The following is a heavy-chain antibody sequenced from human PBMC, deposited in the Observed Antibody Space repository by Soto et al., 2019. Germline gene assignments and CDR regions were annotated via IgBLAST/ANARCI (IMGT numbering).Heavy chain of an antibody. CDR3: AKGSASSRPYYFDY. Sequence: GGSLRLSCAASGFTFSNYAVIWVRQSPGKGLEWVSAITGSGGDTYHADSVKGRFTISRDNTKNTLYLQMNSLKAEDTAVFYCAKGSASSRPYYFDYWGQGALVTVSS. J-gene: IGHJ4*02. CDR2: ITGSGGDT. D-gene: IGHD2-2*01. V-gene: IGHV3-23*01. CDR1: GFTFSNYA.